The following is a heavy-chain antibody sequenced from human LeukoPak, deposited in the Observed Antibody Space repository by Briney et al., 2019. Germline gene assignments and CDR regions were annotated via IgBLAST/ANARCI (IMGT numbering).Heavy chain of an antibody. CDR2: INPNSGGT. Sequence: ASVKVSCKASGYTFTGYYMHWVRQAPGQGLEWMGWINPNSGGTNYAQKFQGRVTMTRDTSISTAYMELSRLRSDDTAVYYCARDPYSSGWSYYYYYYMDVWGKGTTVTVSS. D-gene: IGHD6-19*01. CDR1: GYTFTGYY. V-gene: IGHV1-2*02. CDR3: ARDPYSSGWSYYYYYYMDV. J-gene: IGHJ6*03.